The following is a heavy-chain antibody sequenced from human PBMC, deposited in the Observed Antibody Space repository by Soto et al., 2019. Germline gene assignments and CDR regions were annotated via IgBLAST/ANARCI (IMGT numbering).Heavy chain of an antibody. CDR2: IYYSGSA. V-gene: IGHV4-31*03. CDR3: ARDIGGYGALDY. CDR1: GGSISSGYY. D-gene: IGHD4-17*01. J-gene: IGHJ4*02. Sequence: QVQLQESGPGLVKPSQTLSLTCTVSGGSISSGYYWSWIRQLPGKGLEFIAYIYYSGSAYYNPSLKMRLTISVDTSKNLFSLKLSSVTAADSAVYYCARDIGGYGALDYWGQGSLVTVSS.